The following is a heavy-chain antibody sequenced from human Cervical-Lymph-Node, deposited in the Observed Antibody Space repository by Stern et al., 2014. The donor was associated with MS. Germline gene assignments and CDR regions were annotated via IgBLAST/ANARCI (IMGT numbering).Heavy chain of an antibody. Sequence: VQLVQSGAEVRKPGSSLTVSCKAFGGSFRNYALYWVRQAPGQGLEWMGGIIPAFGPANYAQNFRGRVVITADESTTTVNMELSSLTSEDTAVYFCARLGSLTKNGASHFYALDIWGQGTTVVVSS. CDR2: IIPAFGPA. V-gene: IGHV1-69*01. CDR3: ARLGSLTKNGASHFYALDI. CDR1: GGSFRNYA. J-gene: IGHJ6*02. D-gene: IGHD3-16*01.